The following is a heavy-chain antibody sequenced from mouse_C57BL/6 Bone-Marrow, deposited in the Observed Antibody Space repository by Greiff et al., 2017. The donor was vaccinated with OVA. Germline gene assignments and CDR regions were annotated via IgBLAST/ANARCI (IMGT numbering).Heavy chain of an antibody. J-gene: IGHJ2*01. CDR1: GFTFSSYG. V-gene: IGHV5-6*01. CDR3: ARPLITTVEYYFDY. Sequence: VQLKESGGDLVKPGGSLKLSCAASGFTFSSYGMSWVRQTPDKRLEWVATISSGGSYTYYPDSVKGRFTISRDNAKNTLYLQMSSLKSEDTAMYYCARPLITTVEYYFDYWGQGTTLTVSS. CDR2: ISSGGSYT. D-gene: IGHD1-1*01.